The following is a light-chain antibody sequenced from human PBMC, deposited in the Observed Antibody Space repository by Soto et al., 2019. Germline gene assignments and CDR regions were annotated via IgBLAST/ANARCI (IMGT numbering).Light chain of an antibody. CDR3: CSDAGSSSYV. J-gene: IGLJ1*01. CDR1: SSDVWSFNF. CDR2: EVT. V-gene: IGLV2-23*02. Sequence: QSVLPQPASVSGSPGESITISCTRPSSDVWSFNFASWYQQHPDKAPQVLIYEVTKRPPGVSNRFSGSKSGNTASLTISGLQADDEADYYCCSDAGSSSYVFGTGTKVTVL.